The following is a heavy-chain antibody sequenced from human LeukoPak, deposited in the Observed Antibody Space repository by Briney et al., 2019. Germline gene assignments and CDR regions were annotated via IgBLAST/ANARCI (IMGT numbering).Heavy chain of an antibody. CDR3: EREYSSGWTSDY. D-gene: IGHD6-19*01. V-gene: IGHV3-74*01. CDR1: GFTFSSYR. Sequence: GGSLRLSCAASGFTFSSYRMNWVRQAPGKGLVWVSRINSDGNYTTCADSVKGRFTISRDNAKNTLPLQMNSLRAEDTAVYYCEREYSSGWTSDYWGQGTLVTVSS. CDR2: INSDGNYT. J-gene: IGHJ4*02.